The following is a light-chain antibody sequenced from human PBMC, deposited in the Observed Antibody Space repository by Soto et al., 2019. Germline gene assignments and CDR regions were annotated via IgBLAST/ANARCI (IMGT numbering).Light chain of an antibody. V-gene: IGKV3-20*01. CDR1: QSVSTTY. Sequence: EIVLTQSPGTLSLSPGERATLSCRASQSVSTTYLARYQQKPGQAPRLLIYGASSRTTGIPDTFSGSGSGTDFTLTISRLEPEDFAVYYCQQYGSSPPWTFGQGTKVEIK. CDR2: GAS. CDR3: QQYGSSPPWT. J-gene: IGKJ1*01.